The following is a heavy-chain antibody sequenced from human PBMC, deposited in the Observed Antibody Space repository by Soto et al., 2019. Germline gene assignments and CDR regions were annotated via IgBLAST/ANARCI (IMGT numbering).Heavy chain of an antibody. Sequence: ASVKVSCKASGGTFSSYAISWVRQAPGQGLEWMGGIIPIFGTANYAQKFQGRVTITADESTSTAYMELSSLRSEDTAVYYCAHPAEEDYYDSSGYPSPFDYWGQGTLVTVSS. CDR1: GGTFSSYA. J-gene: IGHJ4*02. CDR3: AHPAEEDYYDSSGYPSPFDY. CDR2: IIPIFGTA. V-gene: IGHV1-69*13. D-gene: IGHD3-22*01.